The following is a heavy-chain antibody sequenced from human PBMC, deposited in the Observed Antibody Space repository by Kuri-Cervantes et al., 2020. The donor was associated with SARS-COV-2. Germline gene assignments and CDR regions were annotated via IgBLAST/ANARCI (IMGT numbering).Heavy chain of an antibody. CDR3: AKFYGEGPMDDFWCGLLRWFDH. J-gene: IGHJ5*02. CDR1: GFTFGDYG. CDR2: INCNGGST. Sequence: GESLKISCAASGFTFGDYGMSWVRQAPGKGLEWVSGINCNGGSTCYADSVKGRFTISRDNAKNSLYLQMNSLRAEDTAVYYCAKFYGEGPMDDFWCGLLRWFDHWGQGTLVTVSS. V-gene: IGHV3-20*04. D-gene: IGHD3-3*01.